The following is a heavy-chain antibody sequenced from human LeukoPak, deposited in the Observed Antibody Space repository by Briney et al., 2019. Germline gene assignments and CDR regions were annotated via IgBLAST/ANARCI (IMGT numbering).Heavy chain of an antibody. V-gene: IGHV3-48*03. D-gene: IGHD5-18*01. CDR2: ISGSGTTI. Sequence: GGSLRLSCAASGFTFSRYEMNWVRQAPGKGLEWVSYISGSGTTIYYADSVKGRFTMSRDNAKNSVYLQMGSLRAEDTAVYYCAKDQGYSYGYVSYWGQGTLVTVSS. CDR1: GFTFSRYE. CDR3: AKDQGYSYGYVSY. J-gene: IGHJ4*02.